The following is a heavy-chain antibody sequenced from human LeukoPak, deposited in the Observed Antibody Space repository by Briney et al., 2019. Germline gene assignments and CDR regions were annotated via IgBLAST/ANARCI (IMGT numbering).Heavy chain of an antibody. Sequence: NPSETLSLTCTVSGGSISSSSYYWGWIRQPPGKGLEWIGYIYYSGSTNYNPSLKSRVTISVDTSKNQFSLKLSSVTAADTAVYYCARSWPSVSGWFDPWGQGTLVTVSS. V-gene: IGHV4-61*05. CDR1: GGSISSSSYY. D-gene: IGHD3-10*01. CDR3: ARSWPSVSGWFDP. CDR2: IYYSGST. J-gene: IGHJ5*02.